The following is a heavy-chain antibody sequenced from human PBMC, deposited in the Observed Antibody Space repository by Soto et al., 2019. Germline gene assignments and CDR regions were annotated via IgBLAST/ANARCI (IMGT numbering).Heavy chain of an antibody. CDR3: GLTTNFWSGYDDYYYYGMDV. J-gene: IGHJ6*02. D-gene: IGHD3-3*01. CDR2: IIPIFGTA. CDR1: GGTFSSYA. Sequence: QVQLVQSGAEVKKPGSSVKVSCKASGGTFSSYAISWVRQAPGQGLEWMGGIIPIFGTANYAQKFQGRVTLTADESTSTAYMELSSLRSEDTAVYYCGLTTNFWSGYDDYYYYGMDVWGQGTTVTVSS. V-gene: IGHV1-69*01.